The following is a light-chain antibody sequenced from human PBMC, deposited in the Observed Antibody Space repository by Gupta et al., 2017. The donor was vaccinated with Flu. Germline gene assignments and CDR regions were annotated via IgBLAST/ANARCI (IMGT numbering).Light chain of an antibody. Sequence: EIVLTQSPATLSLSPGERATLSCRASQNIRNYLAWYRQKPGQAPRLLIYDASSRPTGIPARFSGSGSGTDFTLTIGSLEPEDFAIYYCQQRASWPRTFGGGPKVDI. J-gene: IGKJ4*01. CDR1: QNIRNY. CDR2: DAS. V-gene: IGKV3-11*01. CDR3: QQRASWPRT.